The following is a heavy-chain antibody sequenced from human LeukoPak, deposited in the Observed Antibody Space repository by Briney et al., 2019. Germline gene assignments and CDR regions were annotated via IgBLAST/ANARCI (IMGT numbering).Heavy chain of an antibody. D-gene: IGHD4-17*01. CDR2: IYYSGST. CDR3: ARHIRSHFDY. Sequence: SEALSLTCTVSGGSISSSSYYWGWIRQPPGKGLEWIGSIYYSGSTYYNPSLKSRVTISVDTSKNQFSLKLSSVTAADTAVYYCARHIRSHFDYWGQGTLVTVSS. CDR1: GGSISSSSYY. J-gene: IGHJ4*02. V-gene: IGHV4-39*01.